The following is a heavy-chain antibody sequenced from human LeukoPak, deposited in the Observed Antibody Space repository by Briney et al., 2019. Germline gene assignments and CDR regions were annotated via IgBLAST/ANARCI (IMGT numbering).Heavy chain of an antibody. CDR3: ASEGWAERYFDF. Sequence: GGSLRLSCAASGFTFSTYWMSWVRQAPGKGLEWVANIKQDGSEKYYVDSVRGRFTISRENAKNSLYLQINSVRAQDTAVYYCASEGWAERYFDFWGQGTLVTVSS. CDR1: GFTFSTYW. J-gene: IGHJ4*02. V-gene: IGHV3-7*01. CDR2: IKQDGSEK. D-gene: IGHD6-19*01.